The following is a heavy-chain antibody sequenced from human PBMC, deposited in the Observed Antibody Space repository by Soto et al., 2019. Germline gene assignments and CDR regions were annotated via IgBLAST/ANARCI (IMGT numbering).Heavy chain of an antibody. CDR2: ISAYNGNT. V-gene: IGHV1-18*01. Sequence: RASVKVSCKASGYTFTSYGISWVRQAPGQGLEWMGWISAYNGNTNYAQKLQGRVTMTTDTSTGTAYMELRSLRSDDTAVYYCALVFIDNNWFDPWGQGTLVTVSS. D-gene: IGHD3-9*01. J-gene: IGHJ5*02. CDR1: GYTFTSYG. CDR3: ALVFIDNNWFDP.